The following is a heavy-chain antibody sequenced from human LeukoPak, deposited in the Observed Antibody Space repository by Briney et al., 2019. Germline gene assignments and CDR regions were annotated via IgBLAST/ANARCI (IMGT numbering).Heavy chain of an antibody. J-gene: IGHJ6*02. Sequence: GGSLRLSCAASGFPFSSYAMNWVRQAPGKGLEWVSAISGSDGSTYSADSVKGRFFISRDNSKNTLYLQLNSLRAEDTAIYYCAASYFGSGIYYYGMDVWGQGTTVTVSS. V-gene: IGHV3-23*01. CDR3: AASYFGSGIYYYGMDV. CDR2: ISGSDGST. D-gene: IGHD3-10*01. CDR1: GFPFSSYA.